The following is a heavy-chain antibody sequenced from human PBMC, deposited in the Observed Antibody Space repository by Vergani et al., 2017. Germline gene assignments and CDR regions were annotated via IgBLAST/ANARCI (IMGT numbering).Heavy chain of an antibody. Sequence: QVQLQQWGAGLLKPSETLSLTCAVYGRSFSGYFWSWIRQPPGKGLEWIGDINHSGSTNYNPSLESRVTISADTSKNQFSLKLSSVTAADTAIYYCASNTGHCSRAGCHKTYYYYFYMDVWGKXP. CDR1: GRSFSGYF. CDR2: INHSGST. V-gene: IGHV4-34*01. CDR3: ASNTGHCSRAGCHKTYYYYFYMDV. J-gene: IGHJ6*03. D-gene: IGHD2-2*01.